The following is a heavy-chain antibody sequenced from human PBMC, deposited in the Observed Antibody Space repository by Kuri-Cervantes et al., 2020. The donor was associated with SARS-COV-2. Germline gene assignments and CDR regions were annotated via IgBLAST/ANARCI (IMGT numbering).Heavy chain of an antibody. CDR3: ARGWDYNTAHMDV. V-gene: IGHV4-34*01. D-gene: IGHD1-1*01. J-gene: IGHJ6*03. CDR1: GGSFSGYY. Sequence: SQTLSLTCAVYGGSFSGYYWSWIRQPPGKGLEWIGEINHSGSTNYNPSLKSRVTISVDTSKNQFSLKLSSVTAADTAVYYCARGWDYNTAHMDVWGEGTTVTVSS. CDR2: INHSGST.